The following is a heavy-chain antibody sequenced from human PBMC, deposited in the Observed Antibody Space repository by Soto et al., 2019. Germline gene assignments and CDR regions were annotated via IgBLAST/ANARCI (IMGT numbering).Heavy chain of an antibody. CDR2: ISSTSVYM. Sequence: EVQLVESGGGLVKPGGSLRLSCAASGFTFSTYNMNWVRQAPGKGLEWVASISSTSVYMYYANSLKGRFTISRANAKSSLYLQVNSLRAEDTAGYYCARGWLREPWMYWGKGTLVTVSS. CDR3: ARGWLREPWMY. J-gene: IGHJ4*02. V-gene: IGHV3-21*01. D-gene: IGHD5-12*01. CDR1: GFTFSTYN.